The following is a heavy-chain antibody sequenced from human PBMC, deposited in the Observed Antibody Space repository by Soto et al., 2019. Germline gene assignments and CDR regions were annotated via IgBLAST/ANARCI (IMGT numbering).Heavy chain of an antibody. V-gene: IGHV3-30*18. CDR1: GFTFSSYG. CDR3: AKDGHYRDYLSGYFDY. Sequence: QVQLVESGGGVVQPGRSLRLSCAASGFTFSSYGMHWVRQAPGKGLEWVAVISYDGSNKYYADSVKGRFTISRDNSKNTLDLQMNSLRAEDTAVYYCAKDGHYRDYLSGYFDYWGQGTLVTVS. CDR2: ISYDGSNK. D-gene: IGHD4-17*01. J-gene: IGHJ4*02.